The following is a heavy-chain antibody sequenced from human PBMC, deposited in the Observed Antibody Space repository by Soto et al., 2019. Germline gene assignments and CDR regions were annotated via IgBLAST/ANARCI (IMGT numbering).Heavy chain of an antibody. CDR2: MDWDDDK. CDR3: VKRRKQHKEFRRRHY. Sequence: TVYCTLVGFSLKTKGICVGWIRQPPGKALEWLARMDWDDDKYYSTSLKTRLTISKDTSKNQVVLTMTNIVPVDTATYFFVKRRKQHKEFRRRHY. V-gene: IGHV2-70*13. D-gene: IGHD5-18*01. CDR1: GFSLKTKGIC. J-gene: IGHJ4*01.